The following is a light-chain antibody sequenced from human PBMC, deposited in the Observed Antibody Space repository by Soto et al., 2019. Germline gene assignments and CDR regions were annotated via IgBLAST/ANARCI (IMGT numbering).Light chain of an antibody. V-gene: IGLV2-8*01. Sequence: QSVLTQPPSASGSPGQSVTISCTGTSSDVGGYNYVSWYQQYPGKAPKLMIYEVSKRPSGVPDRFSGPKSANTASLTVSGLQAEDEADYYCSSYAGSNNFVVFGGGTKLTVL. CDR3: SSYAGSNNFVV. J-gene: IGLJ2*01. CDR1: SSDVGGYNY. CDR2: EVS.